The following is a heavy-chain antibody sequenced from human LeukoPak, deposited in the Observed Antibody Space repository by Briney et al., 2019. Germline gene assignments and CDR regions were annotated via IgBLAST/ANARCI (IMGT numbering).Heavy chain of an antibody. CDR1: GGSISSYY. CDR2: IYYTGST. V-gene: IGHV4-59*01. D-gene: IGHD3-16*02. Sequence: SETLSLTCTVSGGSISSYYWSWIRQPPGKGLDWIGYIYYTGSTNYNPSLKSRVTISLDTSKNQFSLKLSSVTAADTAVYYCARGSPLRLGELSLYRDFDYGGQGTLVTVSS. J-gene: IGHJ4*02. CDR3: ARGSPLRLGELSLYRDFDY.